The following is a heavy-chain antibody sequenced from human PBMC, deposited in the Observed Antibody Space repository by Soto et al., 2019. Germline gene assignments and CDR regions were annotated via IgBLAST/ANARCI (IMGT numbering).Heavy chain of an antibody. Sequence: EVQLVESGGGLIQPGGSLKLSCAASGFTVGNNYMSWVRQAPGKGLEWVSLIYSTGTTKYADSVKGRFTVSRDNAKNTLYLQMNSLRAGDTAVYYCAKDGRGSGGHYNSLGYWGQGTLVTVSS. D-gene: IGHD3-10*01. J-gene: IGHJ4*02. CDR3: AKDGRGSGGHYNSLGY. V-gene: IGHV3-53*01. CDR2: IYSTGTT. CDR1: GFTVGNNY.